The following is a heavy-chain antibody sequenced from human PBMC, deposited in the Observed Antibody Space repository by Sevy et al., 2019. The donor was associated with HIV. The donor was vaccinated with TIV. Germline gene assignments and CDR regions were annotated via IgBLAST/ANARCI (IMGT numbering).Heavy chain of an antibody. D-gene: IGHD5-18*01. CDR3: ARVDTAMVTSYYGMDV. V-gene: IGHV3-48*02. CDR2: ISSSSSTI. CDR1: GFTFSSYS. J-gene: IGHJ6*02. Sequence: GGSLRLSCAASGFTFSSYSMNWVRQAPGKGLEWVSYISSSSSTIYYADSVKGRFIISRDNAKNSLYLQMNSLRDEDTAVYYCARVDTAMVTSYYGMDVWGQGTTVTVSS.